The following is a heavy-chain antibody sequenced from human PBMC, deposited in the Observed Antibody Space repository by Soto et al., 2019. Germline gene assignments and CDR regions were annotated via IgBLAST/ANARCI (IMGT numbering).Heavy chain of an antibody. CDR2: IYYSGST. V-gene: IGHV4-59*08. D-gene: IGHD6-19*01. Sequence: SETLSLTCTVSGGSISSYYWSWIRQPPGKGLEWIGYIYYSGSTNYNPSLKSRVTISVDTSKNQFSLKLSSVTAADTAVYYCARAGRGAFDIWGQGTMVTVSS. CDR3: ARAGRGAFDI. CDR1: GGSISSYY. J-gene: IGHJ3*02.